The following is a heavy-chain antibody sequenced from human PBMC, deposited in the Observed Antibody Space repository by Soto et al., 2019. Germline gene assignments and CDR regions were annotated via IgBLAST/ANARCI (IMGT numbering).Heavy chain of an antibody. CDR3: ARGREGYCSSTRCSGSWFDP. CDR2: INHSGST. V-gene: IGHV4-34*01. J-gene: IGHJ5*02. CDR1: GGSFSGYY. D-gene: IGHD2-2*01. Sequence: SETLSLTCAVYGGSFSGYYWSWIRQPPGKGLEWIGEINHSGSTNYNPSLKSRVTISVDTSKNQFSLKLSSVTAADTAVYYCARGREGYCSSTRCSGSWFDPWGQGNLVTVSS.